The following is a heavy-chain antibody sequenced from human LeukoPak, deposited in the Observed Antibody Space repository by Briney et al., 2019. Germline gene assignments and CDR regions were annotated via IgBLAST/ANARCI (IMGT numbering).Heavy chain of an antibody. CDR1: GGTFSSYA. CDR3: ARDTVTHYYYYYGMDV. J-gene: IGHJ6*02. CDR2: IIPILGTA. V-gene: IGHV1-69*04. Sequence: ASVKVSCKASGGTFSSYAISWVRQAPGQGLEWMGRIIPILGTANYAQKFQGRVTITADKSTSTAYMELSSLRSEDTAVYYCARDTVTHYYYYYGMDVWGQGTTVTVSS. D-gene: IGHD4-17*01.